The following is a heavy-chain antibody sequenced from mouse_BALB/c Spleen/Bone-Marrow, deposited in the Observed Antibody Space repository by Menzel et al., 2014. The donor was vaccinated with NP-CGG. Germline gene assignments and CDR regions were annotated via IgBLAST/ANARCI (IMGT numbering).Heavy chain of an antibody. CDR2: INSNGGST. J-gene: IGHJ2*01. D-gene: IGHD4-1*01. Sequence: EVKLMESGGGLVKLGGSLKLSCAASGFTFXSYYMSWVRQTPGKRLELVAAINSNGGSTYYPDTVKGRFTISRDNAKNTLYLQMSSLKSEDTALYYCARRGWDGYFDYWGQGTTLTVSS. V-gene: IGHV5-6-2*01. CDR1: GFTFXSYY. CDR3: ARRGWDGYFDY.